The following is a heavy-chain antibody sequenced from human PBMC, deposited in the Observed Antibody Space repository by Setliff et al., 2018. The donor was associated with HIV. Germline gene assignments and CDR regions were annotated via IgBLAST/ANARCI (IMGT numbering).Heavy chain of an antibody. CDR1: GYTFTVNF. Sequence: ASVKVSCKTSGYTFTVNFIHWVRQAPGQGLVWLGRISPNRGGTNFAQKFQGRVTMTRDTSISTAYMELHRLTSDDTAVYFCAREGFTGSEFDSWGQGTLVTVTS. J-gene: IGHJ4*02. CDR3: AREGFTGSEFDS. V-gene: IGHV1-2*06. CDR2: ISPNRGGT. D-gene: IGHD3-9*01.